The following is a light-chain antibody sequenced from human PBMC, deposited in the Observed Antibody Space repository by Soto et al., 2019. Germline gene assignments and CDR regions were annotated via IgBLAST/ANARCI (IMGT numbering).Light chain of an antibody. V-gene: IGKV1-39*01. Sequence: DIQITHSPSSLSASVGDRVTITCRSSQSIYNYLNWYQQKPGKAPQLLIFAASSLQSGVPSRFSGSESGTDFTLTISSLQPEDFATYYCQQSYSTPRTLGQGTKVDIK. CDR3: QQSYSTPRT. CDR1: QSIYNY. CDR2: AAS. J-gene: IGKJ1*01.